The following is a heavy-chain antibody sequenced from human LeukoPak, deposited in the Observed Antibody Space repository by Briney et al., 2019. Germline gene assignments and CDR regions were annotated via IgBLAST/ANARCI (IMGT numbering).Heavy chain of an antibody. CDR3: ARDEGGSSYII. D-gene: IGHD1-26*01. Sequence: PGGSLRLSCAASGFIFNLYYMGWVRQAPGQGLEWVANIKQDGTEKSYVDSVKGRFTISRDNAKNSLYLQMNGLRAEDTAVYYCARDEGGSSYIIWGQGTMVTVSS. CDR2: IKQDGTEK. J-gene: IGHJ3*02. V-gene: IGHV3-7*01. CDR1: GFIFNLYY.